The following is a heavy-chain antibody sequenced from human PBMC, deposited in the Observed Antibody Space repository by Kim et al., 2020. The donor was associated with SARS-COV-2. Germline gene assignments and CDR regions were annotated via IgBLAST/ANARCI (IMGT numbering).Heavy chain of an antibody. CDR2: IYPVDSDT. V-gene: IGHV5-51*01. CDR1: GYSFTSYW. Sequence: GESLKISCKGSGYSFTSYWIGWVRQMPGKGLEWMGIIYPVDSDTRYSPSFQCQVTISADKSISTAYLQWSSLKASDTAMYYCARGTYGSGSYVAFDIWGQGRMVILSS. D-gene: IGHD3-10*01. J-gene: IGHJ3*02. CDR3: ARGTYGSGSYVAFDI.